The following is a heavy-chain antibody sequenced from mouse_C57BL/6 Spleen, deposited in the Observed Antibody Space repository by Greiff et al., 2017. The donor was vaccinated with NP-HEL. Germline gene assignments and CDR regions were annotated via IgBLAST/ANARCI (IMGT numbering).Heavy chain of an antibody. Sequence: DVKLVESGGGLVKPGGSLKLSCAASGFTFSDYGMHWVRQAPEKGLEWVAYISSGSSTIYYADTVKGRFTISRDNAKNTLFLQMTSLRSEDTAMYYCARGYYGRAYAMDYWGQVTSVTVSS. CDR3: ARGYYGRAYAMDY. D-gene: IGHD1-1*01. J-gene: IGHJ4*01. V-gene: IGHV5-17*01. CDR1: GFTFSDYG. CDR2: ISSGSSTI.